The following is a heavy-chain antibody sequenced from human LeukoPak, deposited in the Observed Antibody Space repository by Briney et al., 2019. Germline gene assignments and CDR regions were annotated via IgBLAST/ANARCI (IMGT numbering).Heavy chain of an antibody. CDR3: ARARRDRASRGYYAI. V-gene: IGHV4-31*03. J-gene: IGHJ4*02. CDR1: GGSISSGGYY. CDR2: IYYSGST. D-gene: IGHD3-22*01. Sequence: SQTLSLTCTVSGGSISSGGYYWSWIRQHPGKGLEWIGYIYYSGSTNYNPSLKSRVTISVDTSKNQFSLKLSSVTAADTAVYYCARARRDRASRGYYAIWGQGTLVTVSS.